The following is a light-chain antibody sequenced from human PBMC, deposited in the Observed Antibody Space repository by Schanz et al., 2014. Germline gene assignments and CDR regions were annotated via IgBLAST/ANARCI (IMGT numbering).Light chain of an antibody. CDR3: QQYDDWPPS. V-gene: IGKV3-20*01. CDR1: QSVSSSY. CDR2: GAS. Sequence: EIVMTQSPATLSVSPGERATLSCRASQSVSSSYLAWYQQKPGQAPRLLIYGASSRAAGIPDRFSGSGSGTDFSLTISRLEPEDFAVYHCQQYDDWPPSFGGGTNVEIK. J-gene: IGKJ4*01.